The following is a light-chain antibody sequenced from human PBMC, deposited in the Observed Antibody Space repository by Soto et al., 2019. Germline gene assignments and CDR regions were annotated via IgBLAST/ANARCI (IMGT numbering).Light chain of an antibody. CDR1: QSISSW. Sequence: EIQITQSPSTLSASVGDRVTITCRASQSISSWLAWYQQKPGKAPKPLIYDASSLESGVPSRFSGSGSGTEFTPTISSLQPDDFATYYCQQYNSYSWTFGQWTKVE. CDR3: QQYNSYSWT. CDR2: DAS. J-gene: IGKJ1*01. V-gene: IGKV1-5*01.